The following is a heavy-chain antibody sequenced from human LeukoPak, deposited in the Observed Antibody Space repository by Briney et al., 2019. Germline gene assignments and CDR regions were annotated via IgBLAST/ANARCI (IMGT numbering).Heavy chain of an antibody. CDR3: ARVRPHGGSGSYAFDY. CDR1: GGSISSGDYY. J-gene: IGHJ4*02. Sequence: PSETLSLTCTVSGGSISSGDYYWSWIRQPPGKGLEWIGYIFYSGNTYYNPSLKSRVTISVDTSKNHLSLKLSSVTAADTAVYYCARVRPHGGSGSYAFDYWGQGTLVTVSS. D-gene: IGHD3-10*01. V-gene: IGHV4-30-4*01. CDR2: IFYSGNT.